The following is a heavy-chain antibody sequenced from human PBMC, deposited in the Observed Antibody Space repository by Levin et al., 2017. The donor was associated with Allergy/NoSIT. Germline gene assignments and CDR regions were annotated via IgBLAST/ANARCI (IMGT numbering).Heavy chain of an antibody. CDR3: AINWNHDY. J-gene: IGHJ4*02. CDR2: ISNSGAGT. V-gene: IGHV3-23*01. Sequence: PGESLKISCAASGFTFSTYAMSWVRQAPGKGLEWVSAISNSGAGTYYADSVKGRFTISRDNSKNTMFLQMNSLRAEDTAVYYCAINWNHDYWGQGSLVTVSS. D-gene: IGHD1-14*01. CDR1: GFTFSTYA.